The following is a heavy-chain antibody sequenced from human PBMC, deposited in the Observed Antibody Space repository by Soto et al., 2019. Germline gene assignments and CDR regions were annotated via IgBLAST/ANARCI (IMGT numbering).Heavy chain of an antibody. D-gene: IGHD6-19*01. J-gene: IGHJ4*02. Sequence: QVQLVESGGGVVQPGRSLGLSCAASGFTFDNCGSCGMHWVRQPPGKGLEWVAVISYDGSNKYYADSVKGRFTISRDNSKNTLYLQMNSLRAEDTAVYYCARDPLEDGSSGWYGYFDYWGQGTLVTVSS. V-gene: IGHV3-30*03. CDR2: ISYDGSNK. CDR3: ARDPLEDGSSGWYGYFDY. CDR1: GFTFDNCGSCG.